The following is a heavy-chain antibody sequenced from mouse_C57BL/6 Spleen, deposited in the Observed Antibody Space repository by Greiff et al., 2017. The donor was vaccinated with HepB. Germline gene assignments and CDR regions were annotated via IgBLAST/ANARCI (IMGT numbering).Heavy chain of an antibody. Sequence: EVQLQQSGAELVRPGASVKLSCTASGFNIKDYYMHWVKQRPEQGLEWIGRIDPEDGDTEYAPKFQGKATMTADTSSNTAYLQLSILTSEDTAVYYCTSYDGSSAWFAYWGQGTLVTVSA. V-gene: IGHV14-1*01. CDR3: TSYDGSSAWFAY. CDR1: GFNIKDYY. D-gene: IGHD1-1*01. CDR2: IDPEDGDT. J-gene: IGHJ3*01.